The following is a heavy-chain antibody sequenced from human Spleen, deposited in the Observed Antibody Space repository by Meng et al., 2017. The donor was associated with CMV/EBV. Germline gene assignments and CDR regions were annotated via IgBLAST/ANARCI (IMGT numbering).Heavy chain of an antibody. Sequence: CPVSGGSINNTKYYWGWIRQPPGKGLEWIGSIYYTGTTYYNPSLKSRGTISVDTSRSQFSLKLRSVTAADTAVYFCARPLDFWSEWRDWGQGALVTVSS. CDR1: GGSINNTKYY. V-gene: IGHV4-39*01. D-gene: IGHD3-3*01. CDR2: IYYTGTT. J-gene: IGHJ4*02. CDR3: ARPLDFWSEWRD.